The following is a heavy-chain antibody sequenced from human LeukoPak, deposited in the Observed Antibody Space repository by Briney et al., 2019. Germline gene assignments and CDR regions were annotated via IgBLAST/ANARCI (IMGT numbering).Heavy chain of an antibody. CDR3: ARSGWSLANWFDP. J-gene: IGHJ5*02. Sequence: GGSLRRSCAAPGFTVSGYWMDWVRQAPGTGLEWVSRLNSDGSRTSYAASVKGRFTISRDNAKNTLYLQMNSLRAEDTAVYYCARSGWSLANWFDPWGQGTLVTVSS. D-gene: IGHD6-19*01. V-gene: IGHV3-74*01. CDR1: GFTVSGYW. CDR2: LNSDGSRT.